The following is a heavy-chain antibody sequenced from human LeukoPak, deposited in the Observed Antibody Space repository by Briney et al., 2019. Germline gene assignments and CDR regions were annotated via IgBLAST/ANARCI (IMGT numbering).Heavy chain of an antibody. Sequence: GGSLRLSCAGSGFTFSNYWMSWVRQAPGKGLEWVANIKQDGSEKYYVDSVKGRVTISRDNAKKSLYLQMNSLRAEDTALYYCASIIPGYWGQGTLVTVSS. D-gene: IGHD3-3*01. V-gene: IGHV3-7*03. CDR1: GFTFSNYW. CDR3: ASIIPGY. CDR2: IKQDGSEK. J-gene: IGHJ4*02.